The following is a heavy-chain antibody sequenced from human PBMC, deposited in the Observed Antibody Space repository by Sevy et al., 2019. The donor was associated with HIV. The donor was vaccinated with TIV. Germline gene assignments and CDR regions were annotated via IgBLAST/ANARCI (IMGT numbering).Heavy chain of an antibody. D-gene: IGHD6-13*01. V-gene: IGHV2-5*01. CDR3: AHIGSSWTPFDY. CDR1: GFSLSTSGVG. J-gene: IGHJ4*02. Sequence: SGPTLVKPTQTLTLTCTFSGFSLSTSGVGVGWIRQPPGKALEWLALIYWNDDKRYSPSLKSRLTITKDTSKNQVVLKMTNMDPVDTATYYCAHIGSSWTPFDYWGQGTLVTVSS. CDR2: IYWNDDK.